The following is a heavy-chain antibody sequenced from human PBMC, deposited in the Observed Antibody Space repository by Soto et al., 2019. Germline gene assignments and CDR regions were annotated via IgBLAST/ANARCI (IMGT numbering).Heavy chain of an antibody. CDR1: GGTFSSYT. Sequence: QVQLVQSGAEVKKPGSSVKVSCKASGGTFSSYTISWVRQAPGQGLEWMGRIIPILGIANYAQKFQGRVTITADKSTXXXXXXXXXXXXXXXXXXXXXXXYCSGGSCYWLGPFSSNWFDPWGQGTLVTVSS. CDR3: XXXYCSGGSCYWLGPFSSNWFDP. CDR2: IIPILGIA. V-gene: IGHV1-69*02. D-gene: IGHD2-15*01. J-gene: IGHJ5*02.